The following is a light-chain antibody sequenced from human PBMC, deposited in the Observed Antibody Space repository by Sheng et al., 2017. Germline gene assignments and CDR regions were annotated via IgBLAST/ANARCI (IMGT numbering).Light chain of an antibody. Sequence: EIVLTQSPATLSLSPGERATLSCRASQWINNYLAWYQQKPGQPPRLLIYDASNRATGIPARFSGSGSGTDFTLTISSLEPEDFGVYYCQQRDDWPITFGQGTRLEIK. CDR3: QQRDDWPIT. J-gene: IGKJ5*01. CDR2: DAS. V-gene: IGKV3-11*01. CDR1: QWINNY.